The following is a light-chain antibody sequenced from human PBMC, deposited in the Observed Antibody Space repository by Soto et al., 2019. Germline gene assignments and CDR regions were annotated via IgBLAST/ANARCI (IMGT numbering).Light chain of an antibody. CDR3: SSYTTDTTV. J-gene: IGLJ1*01. CDR2: EVT. Sequence: QSELTQPASVSGSPGQSITISCTGTSSDGGDYKGVSWYQQHPGKAPRLMIYEVTYRPSGVSNRFSGSKSGNTASLTISGLQAEDEADYYCSSYTTDTTVFGTGTKLTVL. V-gene: IGLV2-14*01. CDR1: SSDGGDYKG.